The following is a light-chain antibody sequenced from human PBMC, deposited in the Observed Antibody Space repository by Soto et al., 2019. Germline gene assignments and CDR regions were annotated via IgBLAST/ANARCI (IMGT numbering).Light chain of an antibody. CDR2: AAS. V-gene: IGKV1-9*01. CDR3: QQLNSDPWT. Sequence: IQLTQSPPSLSASVGDRVTITCRASQGINSYLAWYRQKPGKAPELLIYAASTLQSGVPSRFSGSGSGTDFTLTISSLQPEDFATYYCQQLNSDPWTFGQGTKV. CDR1: QGINSY. J-gene: IGKJ1*01.